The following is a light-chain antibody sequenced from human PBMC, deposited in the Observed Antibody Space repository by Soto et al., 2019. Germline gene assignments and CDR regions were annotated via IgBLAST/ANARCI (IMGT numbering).Light chain of an antibody. V-gene: IGKV3-20*01. CDR2: GAS. CDR3: QQYGTSPGS. CDR1: QSVRSTY. J-gene: IGKJ2*03. Sequence: EIVLTQSPGTLSLSPGERATLSCRASQSVRSTYLAWYQQKPGQAPRLLIYGASSRATDIPDRFSGSGSGTEFTLTITRLEPEDFAVFYCQQYGTSPGSFGQGTKVEIK.